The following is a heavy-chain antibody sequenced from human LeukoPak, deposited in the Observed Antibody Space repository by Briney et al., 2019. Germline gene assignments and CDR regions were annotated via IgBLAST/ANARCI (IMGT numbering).Heavy chain of an antibody. Sequence: QSGGCLRLSCAASGFTLSSYWMSWVRQAPGKGLEWVANIKYDGSEIDYVDSVKGRFTISRDNAKNSLYLQMNRLRAEDTAVYYCARDIAAPGLFFDYWGQGTLVTVSS. J-gene: IGHJ4*02. V-gene: IGHV3-7*01. CDR2: IKYDGSEI. CDR1: GFTLSSYW. D-gene: IGHD6-13*01. CDR3: ARDIAAPGLFFDY.